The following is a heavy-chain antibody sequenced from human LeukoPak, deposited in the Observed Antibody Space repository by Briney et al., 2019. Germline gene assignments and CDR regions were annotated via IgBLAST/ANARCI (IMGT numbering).Heavy chain of an antibody. V-gene: IGHV3-7*01. Sequence: PGGSLRLSCAASGFTFSSYWMSWVRQAPGKGLEWVANIKQDGSEKYYVDSVKGRFTISRDNGKNSLYLQMNSLRAEDTAVYYCVKPMSLNFFKHWGPGTLVTVSS. CDR3: VKPMSLNFFKH. CDR2: IKQDGSEK. J-gene: IGHJ1*01. D-gene: IGHD3/OR15-3a*01. CDR1: GFTFSSYW.